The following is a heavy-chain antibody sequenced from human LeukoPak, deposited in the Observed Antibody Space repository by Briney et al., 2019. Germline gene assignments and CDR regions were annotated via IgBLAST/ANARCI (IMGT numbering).Heavy chain of an antibody. J-gene: IGHJ6*04. CDR3: AELGITMIGGV. D-gene: IGHD3-10*02. CDR1: GFTFSSYA. Sequence: GGSLRLSCAASGFTFSSYAMSWVRQAPGKGLEWVSAISGSGGSTYYADSVKGRFTISRDNAKNSLYLQMNSPRAEDTAVYYCAELGITMIGGVWGKGTTVTISS. CDR2: ISGSGGST. V-gene: IGHV3-23*01.